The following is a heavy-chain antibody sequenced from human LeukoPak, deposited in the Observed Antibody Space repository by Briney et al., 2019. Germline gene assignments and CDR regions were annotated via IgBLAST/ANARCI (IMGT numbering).Heavy chain of an antibody. V-gene: IGHV4-31*03. CDR3: ARVIGYDQLDY. CDR2: IHYSGST. D-gene: IGHD5-12*01. Sequence: SQTLSLTCSVSGGSISSGDYYWSWIRQHPGKGLEWIGFIHYSGSTYYNPSLKSRVSISVSTSKNRFSLQLSSVTAADTAVYYCARVIGYDQLDYWGQGTLVTVSS. CDR1: GGSISSGDYY. J-gene: IGHJ4*02.